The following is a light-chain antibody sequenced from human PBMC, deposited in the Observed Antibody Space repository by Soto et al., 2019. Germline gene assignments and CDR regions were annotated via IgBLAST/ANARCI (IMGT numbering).Light chain of an antibody. Sequence: DIVLTQSRATLSLSPGESATLCCSASQSISTYLAWYQQKPGQPPRLLIYDASYRASGVPARFSGSGSGTDFTLTISSLQSEDFAVYYCQQYNNWPPLTFGGGTKVDIK. CDR2: DAS. CDR1: QSISTY. J-gene: IGKJ4*01. CDR3: QQYNNWPPLT. V-gene: IGKV3-11*01.